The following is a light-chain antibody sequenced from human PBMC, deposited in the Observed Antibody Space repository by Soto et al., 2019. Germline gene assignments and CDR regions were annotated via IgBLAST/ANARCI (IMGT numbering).Light chain of an antibody. Sequence: EIVLTQSPGTLSLSPGERATLSCRASQSVSSSYLAWYQQKPGQAPRLLIYGASSRATVIPDRFSGSGSATDFTLTISRQEPEDLSVYYCQQYGSSPRAVGQGTKLEIK. J-gene: IGKJ1*01. CDR1: QSVSSSY. CDR2: GAS. CDR3: QQYGSSPRA. V-gene: IGKV3-20*01.